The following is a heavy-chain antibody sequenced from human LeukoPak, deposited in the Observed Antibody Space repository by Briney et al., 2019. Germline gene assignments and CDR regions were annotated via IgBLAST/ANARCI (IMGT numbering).Heavy chain of an antibody. CDR1: GFTFSSYA. V-gene: IGHV3-23*01. CDR2: ISGSGGST. D-gene: IGHD2-2*01. J-gene: IGHJ4*02. CDR3: AKESNRYSDTVIVPAPIDY. Sequence: GGSLRLSCAASGFTFSSYAMSWVRQAPGKGLEWVSGISGSGGSTNYAESVKGRFTISRDNSKNTLYVQMNRLRAEDTAIYYCAKESNRYSDTVIVPAPIDYWGQGTLVTVSS.